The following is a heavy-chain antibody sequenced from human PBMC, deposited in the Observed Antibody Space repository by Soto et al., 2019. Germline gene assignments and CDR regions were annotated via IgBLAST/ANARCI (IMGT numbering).Heavy chain of an antibody. Sequence: EVQLVESGGGVVQPGGSLTLSCEASGFTFENFWMSWVRQTPGKGLEWVANIQQTGSEQYYVDSVKGRFTISGDNAKKSLLLHMTSLRGEDTAIYYCARELGFGELLSEQFFFDVWGEGTLVAVSS. CDR3: ARELGFGELLSEQFFFDV. CDR2: IQQTGSEQ. D-gene: IGHD3-10*01. J-gene: IGHJ4*02. V-gene: IGHV3-7*01. CDR1: GFTFENFW.